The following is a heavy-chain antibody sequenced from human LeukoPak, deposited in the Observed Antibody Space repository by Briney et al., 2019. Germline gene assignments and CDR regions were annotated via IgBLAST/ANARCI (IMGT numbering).Heavy chain of an antibody. V-gene: IGHV4-34*01. CDR1: GGSFSGYY. D-gene: IGHD5-12*01. J-gene: IGHJ6*02. Sequence: SETLSLTCAVYGGSFSGYYWSWIRQPPGKGLEWIGEINHSGSTNYTPSLKSRVTISVHTPENHFSLKLNSVTAADTAVYYCARVTLQRPRVDIVAMIGNYYVVDVWGQGTTVTVSS. CDR2: INHSGST. CDR3: ARVTLQRPRVDIVAMIGNYYVVDV.